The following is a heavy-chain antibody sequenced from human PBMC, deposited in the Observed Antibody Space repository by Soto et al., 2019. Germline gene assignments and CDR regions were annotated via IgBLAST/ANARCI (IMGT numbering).Heavy chain of an antibody. CDR3: ARARDSSGLAFDI. V-gene: IGHV4-31*03. Sequence: QVQLQESGPGLVKPSQTLSLTCTVSGGSISSGGYHCNWIRQRPGQGLEWIGYVFYSGSTYYNPSLKSRLSMSVDTSKNQFSLKLRSVTAADTAVYYCARARDSSGLAFDIWGQGTMVIVSS. D-gene: IGHD3-22*01. CDR1: GGSISSGGYH. J-gene: IGHJ3*02. CDR2: VFYSGST.